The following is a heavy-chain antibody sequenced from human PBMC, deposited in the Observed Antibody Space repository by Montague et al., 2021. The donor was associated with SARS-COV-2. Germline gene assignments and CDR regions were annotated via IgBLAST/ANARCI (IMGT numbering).Heavy chain of an antibody. CDR3: AGNLLGRSGYGMDA. CDR1: GFTVSSNH. CDR2: IYSGGTT. Sequence: SLRLSCAASGFTVSSNHMSWVRQAPGKGLEWVSVIYSGGTTYYADSVKGRFTISRDDASKSLYLQMKSLRAEDTAVYHCAGNLLGRSGYGMDAWGQGTTVTVSS. V-gene: IGHV3-66*01. D-gene: IGHD3-10*01. J-gene: IGHJ6*02.